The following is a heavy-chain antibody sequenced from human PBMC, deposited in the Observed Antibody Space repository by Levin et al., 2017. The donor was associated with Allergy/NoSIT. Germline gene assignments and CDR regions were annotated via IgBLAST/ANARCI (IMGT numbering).Heavy chain of an antibody. CDR2: ISYSGHA. D-gene: IGHD3-10*01. V-gene: IGHV4-31*03. J-gene: IGHJ6*02. CDR1: GDSITRGDNY. Sequence: SQTLSLTCTVSGDSITRGDNYWSWIRQYPGPGLEWIGFISYSGHAHYNPSLKSRLSMSLDTSKNQFSLSLTSVTVADTAVYYCARDECAWFGECYGMDDWGQGTTVIVSS. CDR3: ARDECAWFGECYGMDD.